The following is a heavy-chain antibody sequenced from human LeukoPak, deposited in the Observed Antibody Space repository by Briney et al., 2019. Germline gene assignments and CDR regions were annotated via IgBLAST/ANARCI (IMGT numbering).Heavy chain of an antibody. V-gene: IGHV3-48*01. CDR3: ARALDVRGRWRSASDY. J-gene: IGHJ4*02. Sequence: GGSLRLSCAASGFTFSSYSMNWVRQAPGKGLEWASYISSSSSTIYYADSVKGRFTISRDNAKNSLYLQMNSLRAEDTAVYYCARALDVRGRWRSASDYWGQGTLVTVSS. CDR2: ISSSSSTI. CDR1: GFTFSSYS. D-gene: IGHD3-10*02.